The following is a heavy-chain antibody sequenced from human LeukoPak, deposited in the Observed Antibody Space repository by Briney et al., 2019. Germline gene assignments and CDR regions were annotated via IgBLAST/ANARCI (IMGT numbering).Heavy chain of an antibody. Sequence: PGGSLRLSCAASGFTFSSYAMGWVRQTPGKGLEWVSIISGSAGTTYYAVSVKGRFTISRDNSKNTLYLQMNSLRAEDTAVYYCAKEDWRMDVWGQGTTVTVSS. J-gene: IGHJ6*02. CDR1: GFTFSSYA. CDR2: ISGSAGTT. D-gene: IGHD2-21*01. V-gene: IGHV3-23*01. CDR3: AKEDWRMDV.